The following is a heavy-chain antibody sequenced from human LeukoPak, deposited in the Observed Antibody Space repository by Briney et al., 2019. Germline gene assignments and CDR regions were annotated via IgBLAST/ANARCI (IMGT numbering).Heavy chain of an antibody. CDR1: GFTFSSYG. V-gene: IGHV3-23*01. CDR2: ISGSGGST. D-gene: IGHD2-15*01. J-gene: IGHJ4*02. Sequence: GGSLRLSCAASGFTFSSYGMSWVRQAPGKGLEWVSAISGSGGSTYYAASVKGRFTISRDSSKNTLYLQMNSLRADDTAVYYCAKIMAQYCSGGSCNEIDYWGQGTLVTVSS. CDR3: AKIMAQYCSGGSCNEIDY.